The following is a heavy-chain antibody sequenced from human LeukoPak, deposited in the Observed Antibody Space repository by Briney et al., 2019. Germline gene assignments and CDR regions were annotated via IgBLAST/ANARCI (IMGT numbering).Heavy chain of an antibody. CDR2: INPSGGST. CDR3: ARDGCSVTNRDYGMDV. V-gene: IGHV1-46*01. D-gene: IGHD4-17*01. J-gene: IGHJ6*02. CDR1: GYTFTSYY. Sequence: ASVKVSCKASGYTFTSYYMHWVRQAPGQGLEWMGIINPSGGSTSYAQKFQGRVTMTRDTSTSTVYMELSSLRSEDTAVYYCARDGCSVTNRDYGMDVWGQGTTVTVSS.